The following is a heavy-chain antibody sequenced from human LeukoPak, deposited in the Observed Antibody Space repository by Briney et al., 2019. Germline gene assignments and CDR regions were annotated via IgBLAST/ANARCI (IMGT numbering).Heavy chain of an antibody. CDR2: IYHSGST. D-gene: IGHD4-17*01. J-gene: IGHJ4*02. Sequence: SETLSLTCAVSGYSISSGYYWGWIRQPPGKGLEWIGSIYHSGSTYYNPSLKSRVTISVDTSKNQFSLKLSSVTAADTAVYYCARSDYGDFTTYYFDYWGQGTLVTDSS. CDR1: GYSISSGYY. V-gene: IGHV4-38-2*01. CDR3: ARSDYGDFTTYYFDY.